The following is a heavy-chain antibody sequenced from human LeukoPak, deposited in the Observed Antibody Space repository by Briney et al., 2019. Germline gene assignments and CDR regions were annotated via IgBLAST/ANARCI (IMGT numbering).Heavy chain of an antibody. D-gene: IGHD1-26*01. J-gene: IGHJ4*02. V-gene: IGHV4-31*03. Sequence: PSETLSLTCTVSGGSIRSSYYYWSWIRQHPVKGLEWIGYIYYSGSTYYNPSLKSRVTISVDTSKNQFSLKLSSVTAADTAVYYCARGDFNLRRNELYFDYWGQGTLVTVSS. CDR3: ARGDFNLRRNELYFDY. CDR2: IYYSGST. CDR1: GGSIRSSYYY.